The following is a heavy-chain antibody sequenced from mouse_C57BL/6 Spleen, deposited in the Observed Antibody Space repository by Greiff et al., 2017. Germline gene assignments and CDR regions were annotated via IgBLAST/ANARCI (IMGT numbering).Heavy chain of an antibody. CDR2: IDPSDSYT. CDR1: GYTFTSYW. V-gene: IGHV1-50*01. Sequence: QVQLQQPGAELVKPGASVKLSCKASGYTFTSYWMQWVKQRPGQGLEWIGEIDPSDSYTNYNQKFKGKATLTVDPSSSTAYMQLSSLTSEDSAVYYCARWYYGSRSPFAYWGQGTLVTVSA. CDR3: ARWYYGSRSPFAY. J-gene: IGHJ3*01. D-gene: IGHD1-1*01.